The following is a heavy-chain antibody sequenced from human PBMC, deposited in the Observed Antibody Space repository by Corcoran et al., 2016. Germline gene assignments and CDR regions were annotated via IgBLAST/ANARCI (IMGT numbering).Heavy chain of an antibody. J-gene: IGHJ6*02. CDR1: GGSFSGYY. D-gene: IGHD2-15*01. Sequence: QVQLQQWGAGLLKPSETLSLTCAVYGGSFSGYYWSWIRQPPGKGLEWIGEINHSGSTNYNPSLKSRVTISVDTSKNQFSLKLSSVTAADTAVYYCARGSVVALKNGMDVWGQGTTVTVSS. V-gene: IGHV4-34*01. CDR2: INHSGST. CDR3: ARGSVVALKNGMDV.